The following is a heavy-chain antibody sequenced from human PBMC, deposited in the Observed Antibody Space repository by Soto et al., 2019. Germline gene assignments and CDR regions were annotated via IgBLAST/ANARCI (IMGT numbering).Heavy chain of an antibody. CDR2: ITYDGNNK. CDR3: AKGVGSYYFDY. CDR1: GXXFSRYP. J-gene: IGHJ4*02. V-gene: IGHV3-30-3*01. D-gene: IGHD1-26*01. Sequence: QVQLVESGGGVVQPGRSLRLSCAXSGXXFSRYPMYWVRQAPGKGLEWVAVITYDGNNKYYADSVKGRFTISRDNAKNTLSLQMNNLRPEDTAVYYCAKGVGSYYFDYWGQGTLVTVSS.